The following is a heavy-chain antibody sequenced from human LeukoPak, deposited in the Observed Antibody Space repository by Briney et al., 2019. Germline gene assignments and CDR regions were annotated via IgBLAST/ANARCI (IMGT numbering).Heavy chain of an antibody. V-gene: IGHV1-18*01. D-gene: IGHD2-15*01. CDR3: ARTGGGRRFKNWFDP. Sequence: ASVKVSCKASGYTFTSYGISWVRPALGQGLEWMGWISAYNGNTNYAQKLQGSVTMTTDTSTSTAYMELRSLRSDDKAVYCCARTGGGRRFKNWFDPWGQGTLVTVSS. J-gene: IGHJ5*02. CDR2: ISAYNGNT. CDR1: GYTFTSYG.